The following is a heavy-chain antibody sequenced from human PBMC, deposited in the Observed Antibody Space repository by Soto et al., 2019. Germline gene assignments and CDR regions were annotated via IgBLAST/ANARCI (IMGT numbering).Heavy chain of an antibody. D-gene: IGHD5-12*01. V-gene: IGHV3-74*01. CDR1: GFTFSSYW. Sequence: EAQLVESGGGLVQPGGSLRLSCAASGFTFSSYWMHWVRQAPGKGLVWVSRINPDGRTTNYADSVKGRFTISRDNANDPLFLQMNSLRAEDTAVYYCARVRVSGYEFDPWGQGTLITVSS. CDR2: INPDGRTT. CDR3: ARVRVSGYEFDP. J-gene: IGHJ5*02.